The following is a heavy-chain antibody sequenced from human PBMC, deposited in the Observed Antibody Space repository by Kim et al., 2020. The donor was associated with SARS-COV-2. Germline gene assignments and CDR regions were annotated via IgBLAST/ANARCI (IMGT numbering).Heavy chain of an antibody. D-gene: IGHD5-18*01. Sequence: TNYTPSLKSRVTISVDTSKNQFSLKLSSVTAADTAVYYCARGGRYTALDYWGQGTLVTVSS. CDR3: ARGGRYTALDY. V-gene: IGHV4-59*09. CDR2: T. J-gene: IGHJ4*02.